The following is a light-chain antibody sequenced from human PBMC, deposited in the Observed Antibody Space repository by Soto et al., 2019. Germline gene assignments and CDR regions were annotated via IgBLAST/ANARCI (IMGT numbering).Light chain of an antibody. CDR3: AAWDDSLSAYV. J-gene: IGLJ1*01. CDR1: SSNIGSNY. V-gene: IGLV1-47*02. CDR2: TNN. Sequence: SVLTQPPSASGTPGQRVTISCSGSSSNIGSNYVFWYQQLPGTAPKLLIYTNNQRPSGVPDRFSGSKSGTSASLAISGLRSEDEADYYCAAWDDSLSAYVFGTGTKVTVL.